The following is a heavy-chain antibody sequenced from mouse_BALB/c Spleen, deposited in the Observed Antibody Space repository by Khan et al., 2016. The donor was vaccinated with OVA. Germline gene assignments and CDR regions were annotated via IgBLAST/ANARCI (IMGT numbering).Heavy chain of an antibody. V-gene: IGHV9-3-1*01. CDR3: ARREYHRSFAY. CDR2: INTYTGEP. J-gene: IGHJ3*01. CDR1: GYTFTNYG. Sequence: QIQLVQSGPELKKPGETVKISCMASGYTFTNYGMDWVKQAPGKGLKWMGWINTYTGEPTYADDFKGRFAFSLETSASTAYLQINNLKNEDTATYFCARREYHRSFAYWGQGTLVTVSA. D-gene: IGHD2-14*01.